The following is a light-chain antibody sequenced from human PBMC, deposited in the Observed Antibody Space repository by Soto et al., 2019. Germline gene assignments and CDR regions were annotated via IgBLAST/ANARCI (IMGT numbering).Light chain of an antibody. Sequence: VLTQSPATLSLSPGERATLSCRVSHSVSTYLAWYQQKPGQAPRLLLYDASNRATGIPARFSGSGSGTDFTLTISSLEPEDSAVYCCQQRYDWLTFGGGTKVEIK. V-gene: IGKV3-11*01. CDR1: HSVSTY. CDR3: QQRYDWLT. J-gene: IGKJ4*01. CDR2: DAS.